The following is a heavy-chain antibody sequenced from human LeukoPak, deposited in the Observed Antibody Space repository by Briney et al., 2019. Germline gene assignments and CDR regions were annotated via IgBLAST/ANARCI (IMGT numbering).Heavy chain of an antibody. CDR2: INHSGST. Sequence: SETLSLTCAVYGGSFSGYYWSWIRQPPGNRLQWIGEINHSGSTNYNPSLKGRVTISVDTSKNQFSLKLSSVTDADTAVYYCASVYGSERNNWFDPWGQGTLVTVSS. V-gene: IGHV4-34*01. CDR1: GGSFSGYY. CDR3: ASVYGSERNNWFDP. D-gene: IGHD3-10*01. J-gene: IGHJ5*02.